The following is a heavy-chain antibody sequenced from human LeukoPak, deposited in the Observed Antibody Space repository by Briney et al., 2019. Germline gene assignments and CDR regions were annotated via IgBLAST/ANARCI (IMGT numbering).Heavy chain of an antibody. J-gene: IGHJ4*02. CDR1: GYRFASYW. CDR2: IYPGDSDT. CDR3: ARLEKTVTYDLHY. D-gene: IGHD4-17*01. Sequence: GESLKISCQGSGYRFASYWIAWVRQMPGKGLEWMGMIYPGDSDTRYSPSFQGQVTISADKSISTAYLQWSSLKASDSAMYYCARLEKTVTYDLHYWGQGTLVTVSS. V-gene: IGHV5-51*01.